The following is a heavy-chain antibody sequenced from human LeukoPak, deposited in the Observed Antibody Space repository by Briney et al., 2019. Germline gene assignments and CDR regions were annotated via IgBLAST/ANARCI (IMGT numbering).Heavy chain of an antibody. D-gene: IGHD6-13*01. V-gene: IGHV3-48*01. CDR1: GFAFSSYA. CDR2: IGSNFETI. Sequence: GGSLRLSCVASGFAFSSYAVNWVRQAPGKGLEWVSYIGSNFETIYADSVKGRFTISRDNSKNTLYLQMNSLRAEDTAVYYCAKGGGTGYSSSWYSNWGQGTLVTVSS. CDR3: AKGGGTGYSSSWYSN. J-gene: IGHJ4*02.